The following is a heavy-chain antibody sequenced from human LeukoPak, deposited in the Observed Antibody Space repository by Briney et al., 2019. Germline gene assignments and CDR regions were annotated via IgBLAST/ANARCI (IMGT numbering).Heavy chain of an antibody. Sequence: GGSLRLSCAASGFTFSSYAMHWVRQAPGKGLEWVAVISYDGSNKYYADSVKGRFTTSRDNSKNTLYLQMNSLRAEDTAVYYCARGGKEHCSSTSYYAGHLGYWGQGTLVTVSS. J-gene: IGHJ4*02. CDR2: ISYDGSNK. D-gene: IGHD2-2*01. CDR3: ARGGKEHCSSTSYYAGHLGY. CDR1: GFTFSSYA. V-gene: IGHV3-30*01.